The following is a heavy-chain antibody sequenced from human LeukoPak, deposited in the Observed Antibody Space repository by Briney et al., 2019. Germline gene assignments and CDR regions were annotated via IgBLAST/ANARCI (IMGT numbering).Heavy chain of an antibody. J-gene: IGHJ4*02. V-gene: IGHV4-34*01. D-gene: IGHD5-18*01. Sequence: PSETLSLTCAVYGGSFSGYYWSWIRQPPGKGLEWIGEINHSGSTNYNPSLKSRVTMSVDTSKNQFSLKLSSVTAADTAVYYCASNSYGWAFDYWGQGTLVTVSS. CDR1: GGSFSGYY. CDR3: ASNSYGWAFDY. CDR2: INHSGST.